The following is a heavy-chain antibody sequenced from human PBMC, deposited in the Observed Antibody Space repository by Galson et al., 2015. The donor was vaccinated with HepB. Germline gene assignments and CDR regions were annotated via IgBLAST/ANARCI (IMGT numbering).Heavy chain of an antibody. CDR1: GYTFTSYG. CDR3: ARVKDYDFWSGYYITRLLYYGMDV. CDR2: ISAYNGNT. Sequence: SVKVSCKASGYTFTSYGISWVRQAPGQGLEWMGWISAYNGNTNYAQKLQGRVTMTTDTSTSTAYMELRSLRSDDTAVYYCARVKDYDFWSGYYITRLLYYGMDVWGQGTTVTVSS. V-gene: IGHV1-18*01. D-gene: IGHD3-3*01. J-gene: IGHJ6*02.